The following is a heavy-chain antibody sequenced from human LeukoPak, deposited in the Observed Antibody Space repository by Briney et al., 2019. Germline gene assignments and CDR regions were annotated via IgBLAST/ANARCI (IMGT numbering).Heavy chain of an antibody. J-gene: IGHJ2*01. CDR2: INSDGSST. CDR1: GFTVSSNY. V-gene: IGHV3-74*01. CDR3: ARDIYGYFDL. D-gene: IGHD3-16*01. Sequence: GGSLRLSCAASGFTVSSNYMSWVRQAPGKGLVWVSRINSDGSSTNYADSVKGRFTISRDNAKNTLYLQMNSLRAEDTAVYYCARDIYGYFDLWGRGTLVTVSS.